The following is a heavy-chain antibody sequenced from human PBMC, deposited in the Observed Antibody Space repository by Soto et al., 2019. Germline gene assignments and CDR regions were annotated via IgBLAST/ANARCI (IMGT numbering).Heavy chain of an antibody. CDR1: GFTFSSYA. V-gene: IGHV3-30-3*01. J-gene: IGHJ4*02. CDR2: ISYDGSNK. Sequence: QVQLVESGGGVVQPGRSLRLSCAASGFTFSSYAMHWVRQAPGKGLEWVAVISYDGSNKYYADSVKGRFTISRDNSKNTLYLQMNSLRAEDTAVYYCARVLRSYDSSGYYRTFDYWGQGTLVTVSS. CDR3: ARVLRSYDSSGYYRTFDY. D-gene: IGHD3-22*01.